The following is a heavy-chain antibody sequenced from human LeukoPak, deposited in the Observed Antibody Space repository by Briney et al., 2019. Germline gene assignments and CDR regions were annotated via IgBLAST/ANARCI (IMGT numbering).Heavy chain of an antibody. CDR1: GGSISSYY. CDR3: ARGRYSSSWYWAYYFDY. J-gene: IGHJ4*02. D-gene: IGHD6-13*01. Sequence: SETLSLTCTVSGGSISSYYWSWIRQPPGKGLEWIGYIYYSGSTNYNPSLKSRVTISVDTSKNQFSLKLSSVTAADTAVYYCARGRYSSSWYWAYYFDYWGQGTLVTVSS. CDR2: IYYSGST. V-gene: IGHV4-59*01.